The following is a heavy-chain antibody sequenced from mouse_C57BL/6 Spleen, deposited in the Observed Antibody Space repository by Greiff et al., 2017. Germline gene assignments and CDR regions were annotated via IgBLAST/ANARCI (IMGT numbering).Heavy chain of an antibody. CDR1: GFTFTDYY. V-gene: IGHV7-3*01. CDR3: ARWTTVVGLDY. CDR2: IRNKANGYTT. Sequence: EVKLVESGGGLVQPGGSLSLSCAASGFTFTDYYMSWVRQPPGKALEWLGFIRNKANGYTTEYSASVKGRFTISRDNSQSILYLHMNALRAEDSATYYCARWTTVVGLDYWGQGTTLTVSS. D-gene: IGHD1-1*01. J-gene: IGHJ2*01.